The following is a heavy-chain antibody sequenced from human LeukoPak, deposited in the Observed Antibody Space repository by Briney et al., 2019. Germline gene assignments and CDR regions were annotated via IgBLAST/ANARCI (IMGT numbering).Heavy chain of an antibody. V-gene: IGHV3-21*01. J-gene: IGHJ6*02. CDR1: GFTFSIYS. D-gene: IGHD5-12*01. CDR3: ARGRYSGYDGVGYYYYGMDV. CDR2: ISSSSHYI. Sequence: GGSLRLSCAASGFTFSIYSMNWVRQAPGKGLEWVSSISSSSHYIYYADSLKGRFTISRDNAKISLYLQMNSLRAEDTALYYCARGRYSGYDGVGYYYYGMDVWGQGTTVTVSS.